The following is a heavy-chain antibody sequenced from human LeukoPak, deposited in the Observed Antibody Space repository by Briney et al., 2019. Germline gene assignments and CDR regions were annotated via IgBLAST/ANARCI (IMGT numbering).Heavy chain of an antibody. CDR2: INPDSGGT. V-gene: IGHV1-2*02. J-gene: IGHJ3*01. CDR3: ARTFYDTLDSDAFDF. CDR1: GYTFTGYY. Sequence: ASVKVSCKASGYTFTGYYMHWVRQAPGQGLEWMEWINPDSGGTNNAQKFQGRVTMTRDTSISTAYMELSRLRSDDTAVYYCARTFYDTLDSDAFDFWGQGTMVIVSS. D-gene: IGHD2/OR15-2a*01.